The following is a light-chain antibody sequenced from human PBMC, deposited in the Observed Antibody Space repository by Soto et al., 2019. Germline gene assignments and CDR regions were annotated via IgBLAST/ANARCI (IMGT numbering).Light chain of an antibody. CDR1: SSDVAYYNF. CDR2: EVS. Sequence: QSALTQPASVSGSPGQSITISCTGTSSDVAYYNFVSWYQQHPGKAPQLLIYEVSSRPSGVSDRFSGSKSGNTASLTISGLQAEDEADYYCSSYTTSSTLVFGGGTKLTVL. J-gene: IGLJ2*01. CDR3: SSYTTSSTLV. V-gene: IGLV2-14*01.